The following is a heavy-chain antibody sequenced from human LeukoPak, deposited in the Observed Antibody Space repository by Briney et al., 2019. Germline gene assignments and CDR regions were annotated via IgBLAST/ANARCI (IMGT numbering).Heavy chain of an antibody. Sequence: GSLRLSCVASGFIFKSYGMNWVRQAPGKGLEWVSGIYTNGRTRYADFVNGRFTISRDNSKNTLFLQMHSLRAEDTAVYYCARDYYYNSSGSLNYWGQGTLVTVSS. V-gene: IGHV3-NL1*01. CDR1: GFIFKSYG. J-gene: IGHJ4*02. D-gene: IGHD3-22*01. CDR2: IYTNGRT. CDR3: ARDYYYNSSGSLNY.